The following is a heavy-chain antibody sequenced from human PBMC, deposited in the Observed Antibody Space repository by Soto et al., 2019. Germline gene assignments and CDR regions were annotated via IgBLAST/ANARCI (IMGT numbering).Heavy chain of an antibody. Sequence: GGSLRLSCAASGFTFSSYCMHWVRQAPGKGLEWVAVISYDGGNKYYADSVKGRFTISRDNSKNTLYLQMNSLRAEDTAVYYCAKAYSGSYYPGYWGQGTLVTVSS. J-gene: IGHJ4*02. CDR2: ISYDGGNK. D-gene: IGHD1-26*01. CDR3: AKAYSGSYYPGY. V-gene: IGHV3-30*18. CDR1: GFTFSSYC.